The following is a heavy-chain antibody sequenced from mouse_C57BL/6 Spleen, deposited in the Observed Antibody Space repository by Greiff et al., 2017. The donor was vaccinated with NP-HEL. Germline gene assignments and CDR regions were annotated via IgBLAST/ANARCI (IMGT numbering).Heavy chain of an antibody. CDR2: IDPEDGDT. J-gene: IGHJ1*03. CDR1: GFNIKDYY. V-gene: IGHV14-1*01. Sequence: EVKLMESGAELVRPGASVKLSCTASGFNIKDYYMHWVKQRPEQGLEWIGRIDPEDGDTEYAPKFQGKATMTADTSSNTAYLQLSSLTSEDTAVDYCTTGGLITTVVRWYFDVWGTGTTVTVSS. D-gene: IGHD1-1*01. CDR3: TTGGLITTVVRWYFDV.